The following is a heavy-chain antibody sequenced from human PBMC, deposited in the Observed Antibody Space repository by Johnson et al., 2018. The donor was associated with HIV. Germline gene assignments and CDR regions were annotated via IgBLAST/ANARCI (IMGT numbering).Heavy chain of an antibody. Sequence: VQLVESGGGLIQPGGSLRLSCAASGFTFSSYAMHWVRQAPGKGLEYVSAISSNGGSTYYANSVKGRFTISRNNAKNSLYLQMNSLRVEDTVVYYCAREGTWGSNDAFDIWGQGTMVTVSS. CDR1: GFTFSSYA. V-gene: IGHV3-64*01. CDR2: ISSNGGST. J-gene: IGHJ3*02. CDR3: AREGTWGSNDAFDI. D-gene: IGHD7-27*01.